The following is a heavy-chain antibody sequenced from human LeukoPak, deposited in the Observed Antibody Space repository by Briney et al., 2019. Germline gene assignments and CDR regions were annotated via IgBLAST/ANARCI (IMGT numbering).Heavy chain of an antibody. D-gene: IGHD6-19*01. CDR1: GFTFSSYD. CDR2: INSDGSSR. V-gene: IGHV3-74*01. CDR3: ARGYYSSGWDDAFDI. J-gene: IGHJ3*02. Sequence: GGSLRLSCAASGFTFSSYDMTWVRQAPGKGLEWVSRINSDGSSRIYADSVKGRFTISRDNAKNTLYLQMNSLRAEDTAVYYCARGYYSSGWDDAFDIWGQGTMVTVFS.